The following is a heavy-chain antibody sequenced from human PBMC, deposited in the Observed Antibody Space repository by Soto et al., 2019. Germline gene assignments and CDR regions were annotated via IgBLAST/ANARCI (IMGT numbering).Heavy chain of an antibody. Sequence: SETLSLTCTVSGGSISSYYWSWIRQPPGKGLEWIGYIYYSGSTNYNPSLKSRVTISVDTSKNQFSLKLSSVTAADTAVYYCARGGQWGGEGYDDAFDIWGQGTMVTVSS. CDR2: IYYSGST. CDR3: ARGGQWGGEGYDDAFDI. V-gene: IGHV4-59*01. J-gene: IGHJ3*02. CDR1: GGSISSYY. D-gene: IGHD5-12*01.